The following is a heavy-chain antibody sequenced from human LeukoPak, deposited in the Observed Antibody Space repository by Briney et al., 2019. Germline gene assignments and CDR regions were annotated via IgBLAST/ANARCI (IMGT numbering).Heavy chain of an antibody. D-gene: IGHD4-17*01. CDR1: GGTFISYA. CDR3: ARLDDYGDYVDAFDI. V-gene: IGHV1-69*04. J-gene: IGHJ3*02. CDR2: IIPILGIA. Sequence: ASVKVSCKASGGTFISYAISWVRQAPGQGLEWMGRIIPILGIANYAQKFQGRVTITADKSTSTAYMELSSLRSEDAAAYYCARLDDYGDYVDAFDIWGQGTMVTVSS.